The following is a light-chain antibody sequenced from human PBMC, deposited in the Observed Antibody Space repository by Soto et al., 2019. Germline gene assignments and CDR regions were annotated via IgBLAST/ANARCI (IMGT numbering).Light chain of an antibody. CDR3: QQYGSSISFT. Sequence: EIVLTQSPGTLSLSPGERATLSCRASQSVSSSYLAWYQQKPGQAPRLLIYGASSRATGIPDRFSGSGSGTYFTLTISRLEPEDFAVYYCQQYGSSISFTFGPGTKVDIK. CDR1: QSVSSSY. J-gene: IGKJ3*01. V-gene: IGKV3-20*01. CDR2: GAS.